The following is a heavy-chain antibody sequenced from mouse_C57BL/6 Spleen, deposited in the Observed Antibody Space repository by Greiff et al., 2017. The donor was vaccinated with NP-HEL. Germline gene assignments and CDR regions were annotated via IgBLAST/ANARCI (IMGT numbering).Heavy chain of an antibody. J-gene: IGHJ1*03. CDR1: GFNIKDDY. V-gene: IGHV14-4*01. D-gene: IGHD1-1*01. CDR3: TTYRYYGSSWYFDV. CDR2: IDPENGDT. Sequence: VQLQQSGAELVRPGASVKLSCTASGFNIKDDYMHWVKQRPEQGLEWIGWIDPENGDTEYASKFQGTATITADTSSNTAYLQLSSLTSEDTAVYYGTTYRYYGSSWYFDVWGKGTTVTVSS.